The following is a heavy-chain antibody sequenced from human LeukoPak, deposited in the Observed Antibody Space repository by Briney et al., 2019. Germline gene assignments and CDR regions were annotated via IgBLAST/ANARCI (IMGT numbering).Heavy chain of an antibody. V-gene: IGHV1-8*01. CDR1: GYTFTSYD. J-gene: IGHJ5*02. CDR2: MNPNSGNT. D-gene: IGHD2-15*01. CDR3: ARVFWECSGGSCYLAFQGCDP. Sequence: GASVKVSCKASGYTFTSYDINWVRQATGQGLEWMGWMNPNSGNTGYAQKFQGRVTMTRNTSISTAYMELSSLRSEDTDVYYCARVFWECSGGSCYLAFQGCDPWGQGTLLTVSS.